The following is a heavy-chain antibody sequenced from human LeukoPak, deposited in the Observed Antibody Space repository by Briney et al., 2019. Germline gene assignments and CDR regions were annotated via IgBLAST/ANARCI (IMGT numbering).Heavy chain of an antibody. CDR3: ARHRRQGCSSTSCYAFDY. J-gene: IGHJ4*02. CDR1: GYTCTGYY. CDR2: INPNSGGT. V-gene: IGHV1-2*06. D-gene: IGHD2-2*01. Sequence: ASVKVSCKASGYTCTGYYMHWVRQAPGQGLEWMGRINPNSGGTNYAQKFQGRVTMTTDTSISTAYMELSRLRSDDTAVYYCARHRRQGCSSTSCYAFDYWGQGTLVTVSS.